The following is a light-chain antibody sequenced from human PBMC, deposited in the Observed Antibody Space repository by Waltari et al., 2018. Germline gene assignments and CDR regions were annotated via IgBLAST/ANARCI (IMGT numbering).Light chain of an antibody. CDR2: DDN. V-gene: IGLV2-23*01. J-gene: IGLJ3*02. CDR3: CSYAGSYTWV. CDR1: SSDVGNYNL. Sequence: QSALTQPASVSGSPGQSITIACTGTSSDVGNYNLSSWYQQYPGKAPKVMIYDDNRPPSGVSDRFSGSKSGNTASLTISGVQAEDEADYYCCSYAGSYTWVFGGGTKLTVL.